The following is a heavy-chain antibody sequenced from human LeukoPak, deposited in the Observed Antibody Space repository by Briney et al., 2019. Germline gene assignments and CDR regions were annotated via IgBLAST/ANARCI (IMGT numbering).Heavy chain of an antibody. CDR2: IRNDGSDK. CDR1: GFIFSTYG. J-gene: IGHJ6*03. CDR3: ARDAYSGYGPPDYYMDV. Sequence: GGSLRLSCAASGFIFSTYGMHWVRQAPGKGLEWVAFIRNDGSDKYYAVSVKGRFTISRDNSKNTLYLQMNSLRAEDTAVYYCARDAYSGYGPPDYYMDVWGKGTTVTISS. D-gene: IGHD5-12*01. V-gene: IGHV3-30*02.